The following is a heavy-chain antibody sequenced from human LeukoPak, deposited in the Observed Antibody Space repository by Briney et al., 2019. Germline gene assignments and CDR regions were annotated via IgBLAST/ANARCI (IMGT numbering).Heavy chain of an antibody. Sequence: GGSLRLSCAASGFHFRTYAMHWVRQAPGKGLEWISIISYDANTEYYADSVKGRFTISRDNAKNSLYLQMNSLRAEDTALYYCAKDMGLEPGPFDYWGQGTLVTVSS. J-gene: IGHJ4*02. CDR3: AKDMGLEPGPFDY. V-gene: IGHV3-30*01. CDR2: ISYDANTE. CDR1: GFHFRTYA. D-gene: IGHD1-1*01.